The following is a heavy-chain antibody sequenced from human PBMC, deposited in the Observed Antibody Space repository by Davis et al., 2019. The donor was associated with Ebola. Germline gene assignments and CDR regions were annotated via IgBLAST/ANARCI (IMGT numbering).Heavy chain of an antibody. V-gene: IGHV1-2*02. CDR3: ARPVVKAVDYYYYYGLDV. CDR2: ISPNSAST. Sequence: ASVKVSCKTSGYTFTDYYLHWVRQAPGQGLEWMGFISPNSASTSYAQKFQARVTMTKDTSISTAYMELSRLTSDDTAVYYCARPVVKAVDYYYYYGLDVWGQGTTVTVSS. CDR1: GYTFTDYY. J-gene: IGHJ6*02. D-gene: IGHD2-2*01.